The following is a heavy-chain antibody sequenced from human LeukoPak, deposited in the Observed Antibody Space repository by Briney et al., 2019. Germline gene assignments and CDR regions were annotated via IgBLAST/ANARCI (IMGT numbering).Heavy chain of an antibody. CDR2: IYNTGST. Sequence: PSETLSLTCGVSGDFVSSDYYWGWIRQPPGKGLEWIGNIYNTGSTYYNPSLKSRVTISVDTSNNQFSLKLSSVTSADTAVYYCASRTTVTNALSFDYWGQGSLVIVSS. CDR3: ASRTTVTNALSFDY. CDR1: GDFVSSDYY. D-gene: IGHD4-11*01. J-gene: IGHJ4*02. V-gene: IGHV4-38-2*01.